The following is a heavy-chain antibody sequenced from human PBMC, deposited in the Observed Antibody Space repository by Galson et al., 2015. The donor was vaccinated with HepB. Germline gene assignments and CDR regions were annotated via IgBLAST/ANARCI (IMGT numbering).Heavy chain of an antibody. CDR1: GFTFSDYY. Sequence: SLRLSCAASGFTFSDYYMSWIRQAPGKGLEWVSYISSSSSYTNYADSVKGRFTISRDNAKNSLYLQMNSLRAEDTAVYYCARDSSPTRQQLVRKEGRTFDIWGQGTMVTVSS. CDR2: ISSSSSYT. V-gene: IGHV3-11*06. CDR3: ARDSSPTRQQLVRKEGRTFDI. J-gene: IGHJ3*02. D-gene: IGHD6-13*01.